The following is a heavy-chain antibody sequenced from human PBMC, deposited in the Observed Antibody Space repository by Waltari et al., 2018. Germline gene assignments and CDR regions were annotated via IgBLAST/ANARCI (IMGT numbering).Heavy chain of an antibody. CDR3: AATGGGAGYCSSTSCRNFFGYYYYGMDV. CDR2: IIPIFGTA. Sequence: QVQLVQSGAEVKKPGSSVKVSCKASGGTFSSYAISWVRQAPGQGLEWMGGIIPIFGTANYAQKFHGRVTITADESTSTAYMELSSLGSEDTAVYYGAATGGGAGYCSSTSCRNFFGYYYYGMDVWGQGTTVTVSS. D-gene: IGHD2-2*01. J-gene: IGHJ6*02. CDR1: GGTFSSYA. V-gene: IGHV1-69*01.